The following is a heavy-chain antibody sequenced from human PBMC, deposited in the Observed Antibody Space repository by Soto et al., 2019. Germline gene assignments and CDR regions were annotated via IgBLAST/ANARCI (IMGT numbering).Heavy chain of an antibody. J-gene: IGHJ4*02. V-gene: IGHV3-7*03. CDR1: GFMFGSYW. CDR3: ARVRANDYEIDD. CDR2: IKRDGSEK. Sequence: EVQLVESGGGLVQPGGSLRLSCAASGFMFGSYWMTWVRHAPGKGLQWVANIKRDGSEKYYVDSVKGRFTISRDNADNLVFLDMNRLRVDGTATYYCARVRANDYEIDDWGQGALVTVSS. D-gene: IGHD4-17*01.